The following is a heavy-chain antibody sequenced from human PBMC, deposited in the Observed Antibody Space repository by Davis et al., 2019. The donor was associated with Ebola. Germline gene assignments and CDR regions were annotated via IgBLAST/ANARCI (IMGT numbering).Heavy chain of an antibody. J-gene: IGHJ6*02. V-gene: IGHV3-30-3*01. Sequence: GGSLRLSCAASGFTFSSSAMHWVRQAPGKGLEWVAAISLDESDKFYADSVKGRFTISRDNSRNTLYLQMYSLRPEDTATYYCVRGTMVVRGDGMHVWGQGTTVTVSS. CDR1: GFTFSSSA. CDR2: ISLDESDK. D-gene: IGHD4-23*01. CDR3: VRGTMVVRGDGMHV.